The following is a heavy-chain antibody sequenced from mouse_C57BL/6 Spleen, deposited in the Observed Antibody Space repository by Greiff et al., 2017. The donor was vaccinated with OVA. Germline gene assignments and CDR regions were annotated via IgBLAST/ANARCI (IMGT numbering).Heavy chain of an antibody. Sequence: VQRVESGPELVKPGASVKISCKASGYAFSSSWMNWVKQRPGKGLEWIGRIYPGDGDTNYNGKFKGKATLTADKSSSTAYMQLSSLTSEDSAVYFCARGSTTVVYEDWGQGTTLTVSS. D-gene: IGHD1-1*01. V-gene: IGHV1-82*01. CDR3: ARGSTTVVYED. CDR2: IYPGDGDT. J-gene: IGHJ2*01. CDR1: GYAFSSSW.